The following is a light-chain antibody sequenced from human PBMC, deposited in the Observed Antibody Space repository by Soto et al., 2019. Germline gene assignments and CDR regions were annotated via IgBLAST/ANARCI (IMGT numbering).Light chain of an antibody. J-gene: IGKJ2*01. CDR3: QQYGSSART. CDR2: GAS. CDR1: QSVGSNF. Sequence: EIVLTQSPGTLSLSPGERATLSCRASQSVGSNFLAWYQQKPGQAPRLLIYGASSRATGIPDRFSGSGSGTDFTLTISRLEPEDSAVYCCQQYGSSARTFGQGSRLEIK. V-gene: IGKV3-20*01.